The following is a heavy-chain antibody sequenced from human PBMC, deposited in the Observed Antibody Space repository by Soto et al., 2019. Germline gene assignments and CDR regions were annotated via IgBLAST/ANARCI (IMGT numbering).Heavy chain of an antibody. CDR1: GFTFSSYA. J-gene: IGHJ6*03. V-gene: IGHV3-64*01. CDR3: ARARPDYYYYYMDV. Sequence: HPGGSLRLSCAASGFTFSSYAMHWVRQAPGKGLEYVSAISSNGGSTYYANSVKGRFTISRDNSKNTLYLQMGGLRAEDMAVYYCARARPDYYYYYMDVWGKGTTVTVSS. CDR2: ISSNGGST.